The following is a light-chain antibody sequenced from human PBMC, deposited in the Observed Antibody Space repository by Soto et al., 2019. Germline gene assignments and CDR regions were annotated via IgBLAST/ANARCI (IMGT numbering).Light chain of an antibody. J-gene: IGKJ4*01. CDR1: QSVTSN. CDR2: GAP. Sequence: EKVMTQSPAPLSVSPGERATLSCRASQSVTSNLAWYQQKAGQAPRLLLYGAPTRATGIPARFSGSASGTEFSLTICSLQSEDSEVYYCQQYNDWPLTFCGGTKVAIK. CDR3: QQYNDWPLT. V-gene: IGKV3-15*01.